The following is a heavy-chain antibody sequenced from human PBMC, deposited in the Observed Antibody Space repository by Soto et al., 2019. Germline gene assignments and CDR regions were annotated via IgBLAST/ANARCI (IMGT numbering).Heavy chain of an antibody. J-gene: IGHJ6*02. CDR1: GYSFITDA. V-gene: IGHV3-23*01. Sequence: ELQLSESGGGWVQPGGARRLSGVGTGYSFITDATTWGRQAPGEGLEWISGMSGSRDKTFYLDSVRGRFTISRDHSKNTLYLQMNSLRDEGTAVYYCTRWDGYADVWGQGTTVIVSS. CDR3: TRWDGYADV. D-gene: IGHD1-26*01. CDR2: MSGSRDKT.